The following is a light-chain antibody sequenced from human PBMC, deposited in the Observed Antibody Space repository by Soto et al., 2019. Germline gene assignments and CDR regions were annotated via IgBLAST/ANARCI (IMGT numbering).Light chain of an antibody. CDR3: QQYKSYPMT. CDR1: QGISNR. V-gene: IGKV1-5*03. CDR2: QAS. J-gene: IGKJ1*01. Sequence: DVQMTQSPSTLSASVGDRVTITCRASQGISNRLAWYQQKPGKAPKLLIYQASSLKSGVPSRFGGSGSGTEFTLTITSLQPDDFATYYCQQYKSYPMTFGQGTKVEIK.